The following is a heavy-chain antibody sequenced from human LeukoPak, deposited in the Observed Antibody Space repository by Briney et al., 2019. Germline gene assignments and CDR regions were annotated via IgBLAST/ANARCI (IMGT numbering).Heavy chain of an antibody. D-gene: IGHD3-16*01. CDR1: GDSISSSAFY. V-gene: IGHV4-39*02. Sequence: PSETLSLTCTVSGDSISSSAFYWGWIRQPPGKGLEWIASISYSGKTLYNPSLQTRVTISVDTSKNQFSLKLSSMTTADAAIYYCARDLSGGRSYWGRGTVVTVPS. J-gene: IGHJ4*02. CDR3: ARDLSGGRSY. CDR2: ISYSGKT.